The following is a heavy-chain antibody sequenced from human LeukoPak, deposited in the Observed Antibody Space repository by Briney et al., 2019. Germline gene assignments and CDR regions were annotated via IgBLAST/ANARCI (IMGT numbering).Heavy chain of an antibody. CDR2: IYHSGST. V-gene: IGHV4-38-2*02. D-gene: IGHD6-13*01. J-gene: IGHJ4*02. CDR3: ASEGNIAAVDY. Sequence: PSETLSLTCTVSGYSISSGYYWGWIRQPPGKGLEWIGSIYHSGSTYYNPSLKSRVTISVDTSKNQFSLKLSSVTAADTAVYYCASEGNIAAVDYWGQGTLVTVSS. CDR1: GYSISSGYY.